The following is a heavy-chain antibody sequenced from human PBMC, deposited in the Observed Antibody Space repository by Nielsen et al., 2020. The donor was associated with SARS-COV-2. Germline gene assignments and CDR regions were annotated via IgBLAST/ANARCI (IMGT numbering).Heavy chain of an antibody. D-gene: IGHD3-3*01. CDR1: GGSISNGDYY. CDR3: ARGGTIFGVVNSGMDV. V-gene: IGHV4-30-4*01. J-gene: IGHJ6*02. Sequence: SETLSLTCTVSGGSISNGDYYWSWIRQPPGKGLEWIGYIYYSGSTYYNPSLKSRVTISVDTSKNQFSLKLSSVTAADTALYYCARGGTIFGVVNSGMDVWGQGTTVTVSS. CDR2: IYYSGST.